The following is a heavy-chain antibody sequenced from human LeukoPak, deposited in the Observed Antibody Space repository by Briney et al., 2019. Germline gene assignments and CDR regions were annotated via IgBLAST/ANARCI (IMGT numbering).Heavy chain of an antibody. CDR1: GGSISSYY. CDR3: ARRMIGSPERYFQH. Sequence: SETLSLTCTVSGGSISSYYWGRIRQPPGKGLEWIGYIYYSGSTNYNPSLKSRVTISVDTSKNQFSLKLSSVTAADTAVYYCARRMIGSPERYFQHWGQGTLVTVSS. V-gene: IGHV4-59*01. D-gene: IGHD1-14*01. CDR2: IYYSGST. J-gene: IGHJ1*01.